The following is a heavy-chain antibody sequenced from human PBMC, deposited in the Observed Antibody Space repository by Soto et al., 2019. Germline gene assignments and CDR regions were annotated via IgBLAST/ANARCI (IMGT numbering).Heavy chain of an antibody. CDR2: VSGSGRTT. D-gene: IGHD6-19*01. V-gene: IGHV3-23*01. J-gene: IGHJ5*02. Sequence: EVQLLDSGGGLVQPEGSLRLSCAASGFTFSSSAMSWVRQAPGKGLEWVSAVSGSGRTTYYADSVRGRFTISRDNSKNTLYLQMNSLRAEDTAIYFCARCTVDTIVTSGWCHYLDPWGQGTLVTVSS. CDR3: ARCTVDTIVTSGWCHYLDP. CDR1: GFTFSSSA.